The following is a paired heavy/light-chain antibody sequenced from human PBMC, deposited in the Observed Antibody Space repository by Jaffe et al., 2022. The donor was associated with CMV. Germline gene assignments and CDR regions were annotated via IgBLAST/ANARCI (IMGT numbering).Heavy chain of an antibody. V-gene: IGHV2-26*01. Sequence: QVTLKESGPVLVKPTETLTLTCTVSGFSLTNPRMGVSWIRQPPGKALEWLADIFSNDDKSYNTSLRSRLTIFKDTSKSQVVLTVTNMDPVDTATYFCARMEHVGVAGRRSLHRFDPWGQGTLVTVSS. CDR3: ARMEHVGVAGRRSLHRFDP. CDR1: GFSLTNPRMG. CDR2: IFSNDDK. J-gene: IGHJ5*02. D-gene: IGHD6-19*01.
Light chain of an antibody. V-gene: IGKV1-39*01. CDR2: AAS. CDR1: QRISNY. Sequence: DIQVTQSPSSLSASVGDRVTITCRASQRISNYVNWYQQKPGTAPRLLIYAASTLQSGVPSRFSGSGSGTDFTLTISSLQLEDFATYYCQQSYSTLWTFGQGTKVEIK. J-gene: IGKJ1*01. CDR3: QQSYSTLWT.